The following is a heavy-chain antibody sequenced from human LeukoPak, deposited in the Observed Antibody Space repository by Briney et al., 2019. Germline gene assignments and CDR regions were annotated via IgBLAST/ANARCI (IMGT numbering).Heavy chain of an antibody. J-gene: IGHJ5*02. D-gene: IGHD3-22*01. CDR1: GGTFSSYA. CDR2: FDPEDGET. Sequence: ASVKVSCRASGGTFSSYAISWVRQAPGKGLEWMGGFDPEDGETIYAQKFQGRVTMTEDTSTDTAYMELSSLRSEDTAVYYCATGGSGYYYVRNWFDPWGQGTLVTVSS. CDR3: ATGGSGYYYVRNWFDP. V-gene: IGHV1-24*01.